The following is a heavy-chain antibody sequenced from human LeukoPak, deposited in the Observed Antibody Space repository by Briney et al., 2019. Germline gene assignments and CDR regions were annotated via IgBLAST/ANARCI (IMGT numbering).Heavy chain of an antibody. D-gene: IGHD6-13*01. V-gene: IGHV5-51*01. CDR2: TYPGDSDT. CDR3: ARHGIAAPGMMGTFFDY. Sequence: ESLKVSCKGSGYSFTSYWIGWVRQRPGKGLGWVGITYPGDSDTRYSPSFQGQVTISADKSISTAYLQWSSLKASDTAMYYCARHGIAAPGMMGTFFDYWGQGTLVTVSS. J-gene: IGHJ4*02. CDR1: GYSFTSYW.